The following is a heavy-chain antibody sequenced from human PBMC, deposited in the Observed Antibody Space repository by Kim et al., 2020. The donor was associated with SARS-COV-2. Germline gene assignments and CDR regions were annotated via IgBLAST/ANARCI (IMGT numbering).Heavy chain of an antibody. Sequence: SETLSLTCAVYGGSFSGYYWSWIRQPPGKGLEWIGEINHSGSTNYNPSLKSRVTISVDTSKNQFSLKLSSVTAADTAVYYCARGTRIVVVPAAHYYYYGMDVWGQGTTVTVSS. D-gene: IGHD2-2*01. CDR2: INHSGST. CDR1: GGSFSGYY. V-gene: IGHV4-34*01. CDR3: ARGTRIVVVPAAHYYYYGMDV. J-gene: IGHJ6*02.